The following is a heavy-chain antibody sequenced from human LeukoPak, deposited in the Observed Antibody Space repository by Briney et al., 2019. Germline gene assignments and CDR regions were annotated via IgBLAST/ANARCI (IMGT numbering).Heavy chain of an antibody. J-gene: IGHJ4*02. CDR2: ISGYNGNR. V-gene: IGHV1-18*04. Sequence: GASVKASCKASGFTFVNFGITWVRQAPGQGLEWMGWISGYNGNRKIAQNFQGRVTLTTDISTGTAYMELGSLRSDDTAVYFCARVPTVFGVDPEQNHFDRWGQGTLVIVSA. CDR1: GFTFVNFG. CDR3: ARVPTVFGVDPEQNHFDR. D-gene: IGHD3-3*01.